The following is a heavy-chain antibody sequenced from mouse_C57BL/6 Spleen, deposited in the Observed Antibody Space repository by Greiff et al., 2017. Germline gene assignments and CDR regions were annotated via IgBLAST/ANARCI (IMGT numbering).Heavy chain of an antibody. CDR2: IDPENGDT. V-gene: IGHV14-4*01. J-gene: IGHJ3*01. CDR3: KGRNYGH. D-gene: IGHD2-1*01. Sequence: VQLQQSGAELVRPGASVKLSCTASGFNIKDDYMNWVKQRPEQGLEWIGWIDPENGDTEYASKFQGKATITADTSSNTAYLQLSSLTSEDTAVYYCKGRNYGHWGQGTLVTVSA. CDR1: GFNIKDDY.